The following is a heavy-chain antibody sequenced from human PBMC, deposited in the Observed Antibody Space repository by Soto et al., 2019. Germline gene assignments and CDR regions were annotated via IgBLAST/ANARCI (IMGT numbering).Heavy chain of an antibody. CDR2: IIAMFGTA. CDR3: ARDRLGIAAAGGDYFDY. CDR1: GGTLTISSHG. Sequence: GASVKVSCKASGGTLTISSHGISWVRQAPGQGLEWMGGIIAMFGTANYAQKFQGRVTITADKSTSTAYMELSSLRSEDTAVYYCARDRLGIAAAGGDYFDYWGQGALVTVSS. J-gene: IGHJ4*02. V-gene: IGHV1-69*06. D-gene: IGHD6-13*01.